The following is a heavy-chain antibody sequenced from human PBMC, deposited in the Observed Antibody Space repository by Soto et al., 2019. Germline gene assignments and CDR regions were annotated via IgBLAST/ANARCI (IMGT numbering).Heavy chain of an antibody. CDR3: AADDMTTFI. CDR2: IVVGSGNT. V-gene: IGHV1-58*01. Sequence: QMQLVQSGPEVKKPGTSVKVSCTASGFTFPSSAVHWVRQARGQRLEWIGWIVVGSGNTNSAQKFQERLTFTRDMSTSTVYMDLSSLKSEDTAVYYWAADDMTTFIWGQGTLVTVSS. J-gene: IGHJ4*02. D-gene: IGHD1-1*01. CDR1: GFTFPSSA.